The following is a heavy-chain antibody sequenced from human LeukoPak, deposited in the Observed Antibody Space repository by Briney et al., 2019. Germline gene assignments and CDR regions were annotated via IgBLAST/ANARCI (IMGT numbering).Heavy chain of an antibody. V-gene: IGHV4-34*01. Sequence: SETLSLTCAVYGGSFSGYYWSWIRQPPGKGLEWIGEINHSGNTNYNPSLKSRVTVSVDTSKNQFSLKLSSVTAADTAVYYCARAETYYDILTGLSTKYYFDYWGQGTLVTVSS. D-gene: IGHD3-9*01. J-gene: IGHJ4*02. CDR2: INHSGNT. CDR3: ARAETYYDILTGLSTKYYFDY. CDR1: GGSFSGYY.